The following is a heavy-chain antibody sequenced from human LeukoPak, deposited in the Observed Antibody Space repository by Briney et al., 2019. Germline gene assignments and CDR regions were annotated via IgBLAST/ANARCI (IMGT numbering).Heavy chain of an antibody. CDR2: INSDGSST. V-gene: IGHV3-74*01. J-gene: IGHJ4*02. Sequence: GGSLRLSCAASGFTFSSYWMHWVRQAPGKGLVWVSRINSDGSSTSYADSVKGRFTISRDNAKNTLYLQMNSLRAEDTAVYYCARGHSSGWYYFDYWGQGTLVTVSP. CDR3: ARGHSSGWYYFDY. CDR1: GFTFSSYW. D-gene: IGHD6-19*01.